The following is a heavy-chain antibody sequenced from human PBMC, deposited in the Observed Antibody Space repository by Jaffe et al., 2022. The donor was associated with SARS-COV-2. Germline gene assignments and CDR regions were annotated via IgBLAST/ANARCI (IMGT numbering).Heavy chain of an antibody. V-gene: IGHV4-31*03. CDR3: ARDRDSSGFSVLGY. D-gene: IGHD3-22*01. Sequence: QVQLQESGPGLVKPSQTLSLTCTVSGGSISSGAYYWSWIRQHPGKGLEWIGYVYHSGSTYYNPSLRGRVIISVDTSKNHFSLRLSSVTAADTAVYYCARDRDSSGFSVLGYWGQGTLVTVS. J-gene: IGHJ4*02. CDR1: GGSISSGAYY. CDR2: VYHSGST.